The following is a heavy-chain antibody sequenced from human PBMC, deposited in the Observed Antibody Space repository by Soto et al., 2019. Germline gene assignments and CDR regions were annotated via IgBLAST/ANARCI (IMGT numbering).Heavy chain of an antibody. J-gene: IGHJ3*02. CDR3: ARDRTRSDFWSGYYNPGDAFDI. Sequence: EVQLVESGGGLVQPGGSLRLSCAASGFTFSSYSMNWVRQAPGKGLEWVSYISSSGSTVYSADSVKGRFTISRDNAKNSLYLKLNSLRAEDTAVYYCARDRTRSDFWSGYYNPGDAFDIWGQGTMVTVSS. CDR2: ISSSGSTV. V-gene: IGHV3-48*01. CDR1: GFTFSSYS. D-gene: IGHD3-3*01.